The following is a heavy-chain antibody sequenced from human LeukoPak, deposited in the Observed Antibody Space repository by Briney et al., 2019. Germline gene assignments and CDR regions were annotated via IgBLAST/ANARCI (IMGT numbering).Heavy chain of an antibody. CDR1: GFTFSSYA. CDR2: ISVSGGST. V-gene: IGHV3-23*01. J-gene: IGHJ4*02. D-gene: IGHD3-22*01. Sequence: GGSLRLSCAASGFTFSSYAMSWVRQAPGKGLEWVSAISVSGGSTYYADSVKGRFTISRDNSKSTLYLQMNNLRAEDTAVYYCAKPPYYDTSGYLHYFDCWGQGTLVTVSS. CDR3: AKPPYYDTSGYLHYFDC.